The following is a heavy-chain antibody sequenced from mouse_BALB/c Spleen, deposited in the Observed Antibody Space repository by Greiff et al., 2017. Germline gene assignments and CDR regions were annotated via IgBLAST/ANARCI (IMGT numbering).Heavy chain of an antibody. CDR3: ARWVRRRGYAMDY. J-gene: IGHJ4*01. D-gene: IGHD2-14*01. V-gene: IGHV14-3*02. CDR2: IDPANGNT. CDR1: GFNIKDTY. Sequence: EVKLVESGAELVKPGASVKLSCTASGFNIKDTYMHWVKQRPEQGLEWIGRIDPANGNTKYDPKFQGKATITADTSSNTAYLQLSSLTSEDTAVYYCARWVRRRGYAMDYWGQGTSVTVSS.